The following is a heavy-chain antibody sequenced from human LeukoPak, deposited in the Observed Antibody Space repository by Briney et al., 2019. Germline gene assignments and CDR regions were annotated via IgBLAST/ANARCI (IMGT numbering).Heavy chain of an antibody. CDR1: GFTFDDYA. J-gene: IGHJ4*02. Sequence: GGSLRLSCAASGFTFDDYAMHWVRQAPGKGLEWVSGISWNSGSIGYADSVKGRFTISRDNAKNSLYLQMNSLRDEDTAVYFCASSLRVTFGGVVVVPSRLDYWGQGTLVTVSS. CDR2: ISWNSGSI. V-gene: IGHV3-9*01. CDR3: ASSLRVTFGGVVVVPSRLDY. D-gene: IGHD3-16*02.